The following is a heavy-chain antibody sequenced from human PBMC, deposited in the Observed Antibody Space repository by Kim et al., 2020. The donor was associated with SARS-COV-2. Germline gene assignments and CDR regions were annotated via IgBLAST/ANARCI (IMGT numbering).Heavy chain of an antibody. D-gene: IGHD6-6*01. Sequence: VKGRFTISRDDSKNTLYLQMNSLKTEDTAVYYCTTVYSSSYYYYYYYMDVWGKGTTVTVSS. V-gene: IGHV3-15*01. CDR3: TTVYSSSYYYYYYYMDV. J-gene: IGHJ6*03.